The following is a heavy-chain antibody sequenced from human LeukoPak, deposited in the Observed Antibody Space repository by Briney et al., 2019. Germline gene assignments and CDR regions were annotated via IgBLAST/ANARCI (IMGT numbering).Heavy chain of an antibody. CDR1: GDSISSSTYY. CDR3: ARDYCSGGNCYSVLNYFDY. V-gene: IGHV4-39*07. J-gene: IGHJ4*02. D-gene: IGHD2-15*01. CDR2: FYYSGST. Sequence: PSETLSLTCTVSGDSISSSTYYWGWIRQPPGKGLEWIGNFYYSGSTYYNPSLKSRVTISVDTSKNQFSLRLRSVTAADTAVYYCARDYCSGGNCYSVLNYFDYWGQGTLVTVSS.